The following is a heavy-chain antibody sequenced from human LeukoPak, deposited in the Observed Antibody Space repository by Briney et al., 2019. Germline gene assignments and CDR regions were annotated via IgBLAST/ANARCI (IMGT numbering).Heavy chain of an antibody. CDR1: GFTFSYAW. J-gene: IGHJ4*02. V-gene: IGHV3-15*01. D-gene: IGHD2-21*02. Sequence: PGGSLRLSCAASGFTFSYAWVSWVRQAREMGLEWVGYIKSKTDGGTTDYAAPVKGRFTISRDDSSGTLYLLMNSLKTEDTAVYYCSTSLRGSDCCLDYWGQGTLVAVSS. CDR3: STSLRGSDCCLDY. CDR2: IKSKTDGGTT.